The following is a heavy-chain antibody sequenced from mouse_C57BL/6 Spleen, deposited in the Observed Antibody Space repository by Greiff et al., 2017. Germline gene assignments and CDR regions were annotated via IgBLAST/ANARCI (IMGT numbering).Heavy chain of an antibody. J-gene: IGHJ3*01. CDR2: ISSGSSTI. CDR3: ARKEDYYGSSLAY. CDR1: GFTFSDYG. V-gene: IGHV5-17*01. Sequence: EVQLQQSGGGLVKPGGSLKLSCAASGFTFSDYGMHWVRQAPEKGLEWVAYISSGSSTIYYADTVKGRFTISRDNAKNTLFLQMTSLRSEDTAMYYCARKEDYYGSSLAYWGQGTLVTVSA. D-gene: IGHD1-1*01.